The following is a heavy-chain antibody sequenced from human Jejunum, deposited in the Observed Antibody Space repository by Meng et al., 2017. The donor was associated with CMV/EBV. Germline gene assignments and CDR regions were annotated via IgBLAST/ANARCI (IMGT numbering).Heavy chain of an antibody. J-gene: IGHJ4*02. D-gene: IGHD6-6*01. CDR1: GFRFRNFH. CDR3: DASDY. Sequence: SLKISCAASGFRFRNFHMSWARQAPGKGLEWVATITGSGSRTHYADSVKGRFTISRDNSKNTLYLQINSLRVEDTAIYYCDASDYWGQGTQVTVSS. V-gene: IGHV3-23*01. CDR2: ITGSGSRT.